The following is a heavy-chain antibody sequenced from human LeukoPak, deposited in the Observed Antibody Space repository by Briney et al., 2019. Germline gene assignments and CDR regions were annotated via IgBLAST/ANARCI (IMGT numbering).Heavy chain of an antibody. D-gene: IGHD6-19*01. CDR1: GGSISSGGYS. V-gene: IGHV4-30-4*07. CDR3: ARVGSGGAWFDF. CDR2: IFFSGTT. J-gene: IGHJ4*02. Sequence: SQTLSLTCAVSGGSISSGGYSWSWIRQPPGKGLERIGYIFFSGTTNYNPSLKSRVTISVDTSKNQFSLKMTSVTAADTAVYFCARVGSGGAWFDFWGQGTLVTVSS.